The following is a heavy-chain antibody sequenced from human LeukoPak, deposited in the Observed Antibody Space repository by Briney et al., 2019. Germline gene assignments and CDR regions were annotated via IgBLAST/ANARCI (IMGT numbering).Heavy chain of an antibody. Sequence: SQTLSLTCTVSGGSISSGGYYWSWIRQHPGKGLEWIGYIYYSGSTYYNPSLKSRVTISVDTSKNQFSLKLSSVTAEDTAVYYCAKDSYSDTRARYYYGMDVWGQGTTVTVSS. J-gene: IGHJ6*02. CDR3: AKDSYSDTRARYYYGMDV. D-gene: IGHD2-15*01. CDR2: IYYSGST. CDR1: GGSISSGGYY. V-gene: IGHV4-31*03.